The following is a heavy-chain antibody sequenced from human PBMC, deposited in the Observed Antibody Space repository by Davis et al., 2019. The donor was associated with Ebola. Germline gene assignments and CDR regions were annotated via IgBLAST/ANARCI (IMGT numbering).Heavy chain of an antibody. CDR1: GGSISSYY. V-gene: IGHV4-59*01. CDR2: IYYSGST. J-gene: IGHJ4*02. CDR3: AALSSSSWYYFDY. Sequence: GSLRLSCTVSGGSISSYYWSWIRQPPGKGLEWIGYIYYSGSTNYNPSLKSRVTISVDTSKNQFSLKLSSVTAADTAVYYCAALSSSSWYYFDYWGQGTLVTVSS. D-gene: IGHD6-13*01.